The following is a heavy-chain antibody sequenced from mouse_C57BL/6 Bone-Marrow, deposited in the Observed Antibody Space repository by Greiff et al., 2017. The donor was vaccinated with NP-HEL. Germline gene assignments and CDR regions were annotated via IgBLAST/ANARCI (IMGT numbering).Heavy chain of an antibody. CDR2: ISSGGSYT. V-gene: IGHV5-6*01. CDR1: GFTFSSYG. J-gene: IGHJ2*01. CDR3: ARHPDFDY. Sequence: EVKLVESGGDLVKPGGSLKLSCAASGFTFSSYGMSWVRQTPDKRLEWVATISSGGSYTYYPDSVKGRFTISRDNAKNTLYLQMSSLKSEDTAMYYCARHPDFDYWGQGTTLTVSS.